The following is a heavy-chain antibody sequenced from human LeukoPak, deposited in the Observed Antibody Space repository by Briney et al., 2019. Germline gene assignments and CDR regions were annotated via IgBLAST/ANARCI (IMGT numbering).Heavy chain of an antibody. CDR1: GGSISSSSYY. V-gene: IGHV4-39*07. D-gene: IGHD2-21*01. CDR3: ARISRFVVVGSRHYYYYYIDV. J-gene: IGHJ6*03. Sequence: SETLSLTCTVSGGSISSSSYYWGWIRQPPGKGLEWIGSTYYSGSTYYNPSLKSRVTISVDTSKNQFSLNLSSVTAADTAVYYCARISRFVVVGSRHYYYYYIDVWGKGTTVTVSS. CDR2: TYYSGST.